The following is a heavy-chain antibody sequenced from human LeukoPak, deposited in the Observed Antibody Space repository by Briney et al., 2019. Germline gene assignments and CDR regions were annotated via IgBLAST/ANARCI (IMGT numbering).Heavy chain of an antibody. CDR1: GFTFSSYG. Sequence: GGSLRLSCAASGFTFSSYGMSWVRQAPGKGLEWVSAISGSGGSTYYADSVKGRFTISRDNSKNTLYLQTNSLRAEDTAVYYCASSGYQLLYFDYWGQGTLVTVSS. CDR2: ISGSGGST. D-gene: IGHD2-2*01. V-gene: IGHV3-23*01. CDR3: ASSGYQLLYFDY. J-gene: IGHJ4*02.